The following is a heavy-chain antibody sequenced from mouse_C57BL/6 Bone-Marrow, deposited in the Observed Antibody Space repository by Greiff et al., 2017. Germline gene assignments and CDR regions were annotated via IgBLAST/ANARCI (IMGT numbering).Heavy chain of an antibody. D-gene: IGHD2-1*01. J-gene: IGHJ2*01. CDR1: GYTFTSYD. Sequence: VQLQQSGPELVKPGASVKLSCKASGYTFTSYDINWVKQRPGQGREWIGWIYPRDGSPKYNEKFKGKATLTVDTSSSTAYMELHSLTSEDSAVYFCATGGKDYWGQGTTLTVSS. V-gene: IGHV1-85*01. CDR3: ATGGKDY. CDR2: IYPRDGSP.